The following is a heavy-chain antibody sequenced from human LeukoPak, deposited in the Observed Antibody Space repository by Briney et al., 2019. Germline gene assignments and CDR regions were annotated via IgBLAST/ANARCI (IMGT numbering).Heavy chain of an antibody. CDR1: GFTFSSAW. Sequence: GGSLRLSCAPSGFTFSSAWMYWVRQAPGKGVSWVGSIRSKTDGGTTDYDATVKVRFTISRDDSKNTLYLQMNSQKAEDTAVFYCTTDLWRGDWGQGTMVTVAS. J-gene: IGHJ4*02. D-gene: IGHD3-3*01. CDR2: IRSKTDGGTT. CDR3: TTDLWRGD. V-gene: IGHV3-15*01.